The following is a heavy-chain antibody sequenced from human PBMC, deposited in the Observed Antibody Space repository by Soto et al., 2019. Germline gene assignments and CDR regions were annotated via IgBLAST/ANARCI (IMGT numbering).Heavy chain of an antibody. CDR1: GDSINSYS. Sequence: PSETLSITCTVSGDSINSYSWTWIRQPPGKGLEWIGYIYHSGSTYYNPSLKSRVTISVDRSKNQFSLKLSSVTDADTAVYYCARVTSPWGQGTLVNVSS. CDR2: IYHSGST. J-gene: IGHJ5*02. V-gene: IGHV4-59*12. CDR3: ARVTSP.